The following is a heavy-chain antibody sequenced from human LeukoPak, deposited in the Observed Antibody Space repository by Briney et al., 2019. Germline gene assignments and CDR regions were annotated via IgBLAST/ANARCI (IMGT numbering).Heavy chain of an antibody. V-gene: IGHV3-7*03. CDR2: IKEDGGEI. J-gene: IGHJ4*02. CDR1: GFTFSSYS. CDR3: AKELDTMFFDY. D-gene: IGHD3-10*02. Sequence: GGSLRLSCAASGFTFSSYSMNWVRQAPGKGLEWVANIKEDGGEIHFVDSMKGRFTISRDNAKNSLYLQMNSLTTDDTAFYFCAKELDTMFFDYWGQGALVTVSS.